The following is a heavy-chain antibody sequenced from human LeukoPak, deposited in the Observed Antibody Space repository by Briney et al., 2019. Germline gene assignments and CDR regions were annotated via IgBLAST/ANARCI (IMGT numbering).Heavy chain of an antibody. J-gene: IGHJ4*02. Sequence: GSLRLSCAASGFTVSSNYMSWVRQAPGKGLEWVSVIYSGGSTYYADSVKGRFTISRDNSKNTLYLQMNSLRAEDTAVYYCARVGIYYDSSGYYWPYFDYWGQGTLVTVSS. D-gene: IGHD3-22*01. V-gene: IGHV3-66*01. CDR3: ARVGIYYDSSGYYWPYFDY. CDR1: GFTVSSNY. CDR2: IYSGGST.